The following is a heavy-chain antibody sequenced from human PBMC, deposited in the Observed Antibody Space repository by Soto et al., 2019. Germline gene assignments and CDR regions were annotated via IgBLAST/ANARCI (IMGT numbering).Heavy chain of an antibody. D-gene: IGHD2-15*01. Sequence: PGGSLRLSCAASGFTFSSYGMHWVRQAPGKGLEWVAVISYDGSNKYYADSVKGRFTISRDNSKNTLYLQMNSLRAEDTAVYYCAKDIVVVVAGGMDVWGQGTTVTVSS. CDR1: GFTFSSYG. CDR2: ISYDGSNK. J-gene: IGHJ6*02. V-gene: IGHV3-30*18. CDR3: AKDIVVVVAGGMDV.